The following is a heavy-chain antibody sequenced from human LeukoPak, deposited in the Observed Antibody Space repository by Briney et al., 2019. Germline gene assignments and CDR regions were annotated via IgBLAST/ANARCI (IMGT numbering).Heavy chain of an antibody. V-gene: IGHV4-61*02. CDR3: ARDLGGSYSSETWFDP. D-gene: IGHD1-26*01. CDR2: IYSSGRT. CDR1: GDSISSGSYY. Sequence: SQTLSLTCTVSGDSISSGSYYWSWIRQPAGEGLEWIGRIYSSGRTHYSPSLKSRVAISVDTSKNRFSLRLSSVTAADTAVYYCARDLGGSYSSETWFDPWGQGTLVAVSS. J-gene: IGHJ5*02.